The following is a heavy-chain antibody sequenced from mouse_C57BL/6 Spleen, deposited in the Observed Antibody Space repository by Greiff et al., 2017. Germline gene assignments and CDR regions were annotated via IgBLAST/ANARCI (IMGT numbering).Heavy chain of an antibody. D-gene: IGHD3-1*01. CDR1: GYAFSSYW. CDR2: VYPGDGDT. J-gene: IGHJ2*01. Sequence: LQESGAELVKPGASVMISCKASGYAFSSYWMNWVKQRPGKGLEWMGLVYPGDGDTIYNGKFKGKATLTADKSSSTAYMQLSSLTSKDSAVYICARGLRISYYFDYWGQGTTLTVSS. V-gene: IGHV1-80*01. CDR3: ARGLRISYYFDY.